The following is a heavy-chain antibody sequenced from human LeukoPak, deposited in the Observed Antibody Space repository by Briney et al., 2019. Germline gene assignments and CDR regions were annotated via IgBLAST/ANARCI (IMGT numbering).Heavy chain of an antibody. CDR1: GFTFSSYA. V-gene: IGHV3-23*01. CDR3: ASWLGYCSSTSCYRNY. J-gene: IGHJ4*02. CDR2: ISGSGGST. Sequence: PGGSLRLSCAASGFTFSSYAMSWVRQAPGKGLEWVSAISGSGGSTYYADSVKGRFTISRDNSKNTLYLQMNSLRDEDTAVYYCASWLGYCSSTSCYRNYWGQGTLVTVSS. D-gene: IGHD2-2*01.